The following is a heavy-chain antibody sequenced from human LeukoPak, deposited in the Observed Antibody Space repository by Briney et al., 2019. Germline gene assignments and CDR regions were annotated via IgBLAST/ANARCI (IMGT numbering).Heavy chain of an antibody. CDR2: ISAYNGNT. J-gene: IGHJ5*02. CDR1: GYTLTSYD. D-gene: IGHD5-18*01. Sequence: ASVKVSCKASGYTLTSYDISWVRQAPGQGLEWMGWISAYNGNTNYAQKLQGRVTMTTDTSTSTAYMELRSLRSDDTAVYYCARRIQLWNNWFDPWGQGTLVTVSS. V-gene: IGHV1-18*01. CDR3: ARRIQLWNNWFDP.